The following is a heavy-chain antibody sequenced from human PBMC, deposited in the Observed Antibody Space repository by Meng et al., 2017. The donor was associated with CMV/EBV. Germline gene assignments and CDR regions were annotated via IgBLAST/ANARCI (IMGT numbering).Heavy chain of an antibody. V-gene: IGHV3-7*01. Sequence: GESLKISCAASGFTFSSYWMSWVRQAPGKGLEWVANIKQDGSEKYYVDSVKGRFTISRDNAKNSLYLQMNSLRAEDTAVYYYARVEGYSSSWYGGGYYYYGMDVWGQGTTVTVSS. J-gene: IGHJ6*02. CDR3: ARVEGYSSSWYGGGYYYYGMDV. CDR1: GFTFSSYW. CDR2: IKQDGSEK. D-gene: IGHD6-13*01.